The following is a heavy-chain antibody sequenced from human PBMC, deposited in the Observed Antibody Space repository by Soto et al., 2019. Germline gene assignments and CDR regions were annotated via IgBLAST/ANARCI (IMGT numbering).Heavy chain of an antibody. Sequence: SETLCLTCTVSGGSISSYYWSWIRQPPGKGLEWIGYIYYSGSTNYNPSLKSRVTISVDTSKNQFSLKLNSMTAADTAVYYCASPRHYIEHLTCWGQGTLVSVSS. D-gene: IGHD2-21*02. CDR3: ASPRHYIEHLTC. CDR1: GGSISSYY. CDR2: IYYSGST. V-gene: IGHV4-59*08. J-gene: IGHJ4*02.